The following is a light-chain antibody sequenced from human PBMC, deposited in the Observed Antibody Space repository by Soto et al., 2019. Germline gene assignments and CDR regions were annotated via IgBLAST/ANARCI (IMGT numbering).Light chain of an antibody. CDR2: DAS. J-gene: IGKJ4*01. CDR1: QSISSW. CDR3: QQYNSYLT. V-gene: IGKV1-5*01. Sequence: DIPMTQSPSTLSASVGDRVTITCRASQSISSWLAWYQQKPGQAPKLLIYDASISESWVPSRFSGSGSGTEFSLTISSLQPDDFATYYCQQYNSYLTFGGGTKVEIK.